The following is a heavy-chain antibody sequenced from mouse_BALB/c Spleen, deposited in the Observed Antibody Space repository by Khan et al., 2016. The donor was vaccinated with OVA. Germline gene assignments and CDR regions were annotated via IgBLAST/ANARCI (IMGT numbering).Heavy chain of an antibody. V-gene: IGHV9-3-1*01. CDR2: INSNTGAA. CDR3: VRGGRRAMDY. CDR1: GYTFTNYG. Sequence: QIQLVQSGPELKEPGETVKISCKASGYTFTNYGMNWVQQAPGKGLKWMGWINSNTGAATYADHFKGRFAFSFETSASTAYLQTKNRKNEDTATYFCVRGGRRAMDYWGQGTSVTGSA. J-gene: IGHJ4*01. D-gene: IGHD3-3*01.